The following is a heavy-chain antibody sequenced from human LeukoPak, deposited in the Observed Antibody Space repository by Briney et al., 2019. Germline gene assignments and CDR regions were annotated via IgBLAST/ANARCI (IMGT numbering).Heavy chain of an antibody. Sequence: ASVTVSFKSSGYTFTGYYMHWVRQPPAQGLAWMGWINPNSGGTNYAQKFQGRVTMTMDTSISTAYMELSRLRSDDTAVYYCARDHDWNYFWFDSWGEGTLVTVSS. J-gene: IGHJ5*01. CDR2: INPNSGGT. CDR1: GYTFTGYY. V-gene: IGHV1-2*02. D-gene: IGHD1-7*01. CDR3: ARDHDWNYFWFDS.